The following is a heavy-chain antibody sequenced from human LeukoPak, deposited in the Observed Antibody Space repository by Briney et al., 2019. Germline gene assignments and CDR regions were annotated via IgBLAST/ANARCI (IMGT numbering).Heavy chain of an antibody. CDR1: GFTFSSYS. Sequence: GGSLRLSCAASGFTFSSYSMNWVRQAPGKGLEWVSSISSSSSYIYYADSVKGRFTISRDNAKNSLYLQMTSLRAEDTAVYYCAKSHTTYSSGWYGAAPIPAPFDYWGQGTLVAVSS. D-gene: IGHD6-19*01. CDR3: AKSHTTYSSGWYGAAPIPAPFDY. CDR2: ISSSSSYI. J-gene: IGHJ4*02. V-gene: IGHV3-21*04.